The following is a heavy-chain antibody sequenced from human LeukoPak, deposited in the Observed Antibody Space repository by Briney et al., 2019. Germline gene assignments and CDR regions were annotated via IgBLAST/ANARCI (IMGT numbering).Heavy chain of an antibody. Sequence: SETLSLTCAVYGGSFSGYYWSWIRQPPGKGLEWIGEINHSGSTNYNPSLKSRVTISVDTSKNQFSLKLSSVTAADTAVYYCARVLSHSSSSLGMSYYFDYWGQGTLVTVSS. CDR3: ARVLSHSSSSLGMSYYFDY. D-gene: IGHD6-6*01. CDR2: INHSGST. V-gene: IGHV4-34*01. J-gene: IGHJ4*02. CDR1: GGSFSGYY.